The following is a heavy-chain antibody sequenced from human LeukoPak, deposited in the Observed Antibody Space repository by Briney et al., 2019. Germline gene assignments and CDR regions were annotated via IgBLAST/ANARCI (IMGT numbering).Heavy chain of an antibody. V-gene: IGHV3-48*04. CDR2: ISSGSSTI. D-gene: IGHD6-6*01. CDR3: AREGARRVDY. CDR1: GFTFSSYS. Sequence: GGSLRLSCAASGFTFSSYSMNWVRQAPGKGLEWVSYISSGSSTIYYADSVTGRFTISRDNADNSLYLQMNSLRAEDTAVYYCAREGARRVDYWGQGTLVTVSS. J-gene: IGHJ4*02.